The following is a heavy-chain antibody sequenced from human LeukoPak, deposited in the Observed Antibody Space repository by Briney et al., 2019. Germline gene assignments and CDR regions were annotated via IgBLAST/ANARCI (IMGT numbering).Heavy chain of an antibody. CDR1: GGSISSYY. CDR3: ARVWSPLWFGDPGAFDI. Sequence: PSETLSLTCTVSGGSISSYYWSWIRQPPGKGLEWIGYIYYSGSTNYNPSLKSRATISVDTSKNQFSLKLSSVTAADTAVYYCARVWSPLWFGDPGAFDIWGQGTMVTVSS. J-gene: IGHJ3*02. D-gene: IGHD3-10*01. CDR2: IYYSGST. V-gene: IGHV4-59*01.